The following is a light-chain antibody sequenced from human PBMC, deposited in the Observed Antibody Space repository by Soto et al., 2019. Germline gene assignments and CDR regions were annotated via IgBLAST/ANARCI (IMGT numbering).Light chain of an antibody. CDR2: KAS. Sequence: EIQMYQSPSTLSASVGDRVTITCRASQSISIWLAWYQQKPGKAPKLLIYKASSLESGVPSRFSGSGSGTEFTLTISSLQPDDFATYYCQQYNSYPWTFGQGTKVDIK. V-gene: IGKV1-5*03. CDR3: QQYNSYPWT. CDR1: QSISIW. J-gene: IGKJ1*01.